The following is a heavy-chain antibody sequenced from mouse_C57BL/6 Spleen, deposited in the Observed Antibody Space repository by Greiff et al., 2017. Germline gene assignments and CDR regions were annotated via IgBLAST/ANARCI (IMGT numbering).Heavy chain of an antibody. Sequence: VQLQQSGPELVKPGASVKISCKASGYTFTDYYMNWVKQSHGKSLEWIGDINPNNGGTSYTQKFKGKATLTVDNSSITAYMEHRSLTSEDSAVYYCAHYGGGDGYYFDYWGQGTTLTVSA. J-gene: IGHJ2*01. D-gene: IGHD1-1*02. V-gene: IGHV1-26*01. CDR1: GYTFTDYY. CDR2: INPNNGGT. CDR3: AHYGGGDGYYFDY.